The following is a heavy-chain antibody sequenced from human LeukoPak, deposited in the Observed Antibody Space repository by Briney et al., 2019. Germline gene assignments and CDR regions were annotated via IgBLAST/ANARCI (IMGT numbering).Heavy chain of an antibody. D-gene: IGHD2-21*02. CDR1: GFTFSSYS. V-gene: IGHV3-48*04. CDR2: ISSSSSTI. CDR3: ASPSDPYYYYGMDV. J-gene: IGHJ6*02. Sequence: GGSLRLSCAASGFTFSSYSMNWVRQAPGKGLEWVSYISSSSSTIYYADSVKGRFTISKDNAKNSLYLQMNSLRAEDTAVYYCASPSDPYYYYGMDVWGQGTTVTVSS.